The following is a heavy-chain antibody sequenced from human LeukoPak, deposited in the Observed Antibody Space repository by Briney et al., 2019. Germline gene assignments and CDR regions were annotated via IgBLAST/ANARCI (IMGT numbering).Heavy chain of an antibody. J-gene: IGHJ4*02. CDR1: GFVFSIYT. D-gene: IGHD6-19*01. V-gene: IGHV3-64*04. Sequence: GGSLRLSCSASGFVFSIYTMYWVRQAPGKGPEYVSTISGSGNGGSIYYADSVKGRFTISRDNAKNSLYLQMNSLRAEDTAVYYCARWRVAGMDYFDYWGQGTLVTVSS. CDR3: ARWRVAGMDYFDY. CDR2: ISGSGNGGSI.